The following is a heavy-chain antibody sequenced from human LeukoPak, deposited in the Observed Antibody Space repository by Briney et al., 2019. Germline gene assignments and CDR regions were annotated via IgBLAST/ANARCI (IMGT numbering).Heavy chain of an antibody. V-gene: IGHV1-8*01. CDR1: GYTFTSYD. CDR3: AGSGYSYGLRYYYYYMDV. CDR2: MNPNSGNT. D-gene: IGHD5-18*01. Sequence: ASVKVSCKASGYTFTSYDINWVRQATGQGLEWMGWMNPNSGNTGYAQKFQGRVTMTRNTSISTAYMELSSLRSEDTAVYYCAGSGYSYGLRYYYYYMDVWGKRTTVTVSS. J-gene: IGHJ6*03.